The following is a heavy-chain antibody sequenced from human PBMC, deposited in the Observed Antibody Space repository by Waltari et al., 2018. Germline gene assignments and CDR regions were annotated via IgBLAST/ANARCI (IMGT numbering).Heavy chain of an antibody. CDR1: GGPFSSYV. J-gene: IGHJ3*02. CDR2: IIPIFGTA. Sequence: QVQLVQSGAAVKKPGSSVKVPCKASGGPFSSYVISRVRQAPGQGLGWGGGIIPIFGTANYAQKFQGRVTITADESTSTAYMELTSLRSEDTTVYYCACPTLTGSDAFDIWGQGTMVTVSS. D-gene: IGHD7-27*01. CDR3: ACPTLTGSDAFDI. V-gene: IGHV1-69*01.